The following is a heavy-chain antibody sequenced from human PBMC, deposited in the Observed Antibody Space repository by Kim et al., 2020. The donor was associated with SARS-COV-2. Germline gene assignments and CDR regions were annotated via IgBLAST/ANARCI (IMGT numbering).Heavy chain of an antibody. D-gene: IGHD3-22*01. Sequence: DSVKGRFTITSDTAKNSLYRQMNSLRPEDTAVYYCAAGGRDSTAPKTYWGQGTLVTVSS. CDR3: AAGGRDSTAPKTY. J-gene: IGHJ4*02. V-gene: IGHV3-21*01.